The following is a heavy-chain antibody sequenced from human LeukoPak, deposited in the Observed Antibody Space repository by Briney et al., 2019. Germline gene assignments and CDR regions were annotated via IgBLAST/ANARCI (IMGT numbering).Heavy chain of an antibody. J-gene: IGHJ4*02. CDR3: ARGEDYGDPY. D-gene: IGHD4-17*01. V-gene: IGHV3-74*01. Sequence: GGSLRLSCTAPGFTFSSYWMHWVRQAPGRGLEGVSRVNTDGSSTTYADFVKGRFTISRDNAKNTLYLQMNSLRVEDTAVYYCARGEDYGDPYWGQGTLVTVSS. CDR1: GFTFSSYW. CDR2: VNTDGSST.